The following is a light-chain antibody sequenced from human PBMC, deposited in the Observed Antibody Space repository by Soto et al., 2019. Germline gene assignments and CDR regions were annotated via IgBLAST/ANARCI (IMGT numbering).Light chain of an antibody. Sequence: DIQMTQSPSSVSASVGDRVTITCRASQGLGTWLAWYQQKPGKAPKLLIHAASSLQSGVPSRFSGSGSGTDFTLTISSLQPEDFAPYDCQQANTFPYTCGQGTKLEIK. V-gene: IGKV1D-12*01. CDR1: QGLGTW. J-gene: IGKJ2*01. CDR3: QQANTFPYT. CDR2: AAS.